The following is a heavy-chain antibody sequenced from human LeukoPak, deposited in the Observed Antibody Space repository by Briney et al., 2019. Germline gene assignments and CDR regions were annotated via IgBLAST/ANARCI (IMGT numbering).Heavy chain of an antibody. V-gene: IGHV3-74*03. Sequence: PAGSLRLSCAASGFTFSHYWVHWVRQAPGKGLVWVSRINRVGSTTKYADSVKGRITVHRDNTQNTLYLQMNRLRAEDTAVYYSARDKKSGRTSEIDDWGQGTLDTVSS. CDR2: INRVGSTT. CDR1: GFTFSHYW. CDR3: ARDKKSGRTSEIDD. D-gene: IGHD1-26*01. J-gene: IGHJ4*02.